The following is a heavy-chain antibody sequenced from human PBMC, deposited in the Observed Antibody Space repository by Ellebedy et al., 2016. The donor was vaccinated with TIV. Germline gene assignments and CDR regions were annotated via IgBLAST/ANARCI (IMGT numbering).Heavy chain of an antibody. CDR2: VFYSGDT. J-gene: IGHJ6*02. V-gene: IGHV4-59*01. CDR1: GGSISRSS. Sequence: SETLSLXXTVSGGSISRSSWPWIRQPPGKGLEWIGYVFYSGDTIYNPSLNSRVTMSVDTSKSQFYLNLTSVTAADTAVYYCVRFDYDVEGYYGLDVWGQGTTVAVSS. CDR3: VRFDYDVEGYYGLDV. D-gene: IGHD3-3*01.